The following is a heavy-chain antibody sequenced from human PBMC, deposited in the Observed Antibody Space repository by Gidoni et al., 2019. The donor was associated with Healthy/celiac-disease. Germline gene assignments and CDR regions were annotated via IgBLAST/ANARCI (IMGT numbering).Heavy chain of an antibody. J-gene: IGHJ6*02. V-gene: IGHV3-7*01. D-gene: IGHD1-1*01. CDR1: GFTFSSYW. CDR3: ARDNLVEDYYYYGMDV. CDR2: IKQDGSEK. Sequence: EVQLVESGGGLVQPGGSLRLSCAASGFTFSSYWMSWVRQAPGKGLEWVANIKQDGSEKYYVDSVKGRFTISRDNAKNSLYLQMNSLRAEDTAVYYCARDNLVEDYYYYGMDVWGQGTTVTVSS.